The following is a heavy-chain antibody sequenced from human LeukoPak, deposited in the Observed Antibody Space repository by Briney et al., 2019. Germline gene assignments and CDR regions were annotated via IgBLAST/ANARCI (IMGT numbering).Heavy chain of an antibody. CDR1: GFTVSSYA. V-gene: IGHV3-30-3*01. Sequence: PGRSLRLSCAASGFTVSSYAMHCVRQAPGKGLEWVAVISYDGSNKYYADSVKGRFTISRDNSKTTLYLQMNSLRAEDTAVYYCARDTAVERWLQSHYYYGMGVWGQGTTVTVSS. D-gene: IGHD5-24*01. CDR2: ISYDGSNK. J-gene: IGHJ6*02. CDR3: ARDTAVERWLQSHYYYGMGV.